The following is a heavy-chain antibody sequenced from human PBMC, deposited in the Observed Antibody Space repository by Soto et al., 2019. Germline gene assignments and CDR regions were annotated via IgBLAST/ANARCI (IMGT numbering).Heavy chain of an antibody. CDR2: FDPEDGET. CDR3: ATGYCSGGSCYLLSYYYGMDV. V-gene: IGHV1-24*01. D-gene: IGHD2-15*01. Sequence: ASVKVSCKVSGYTLTELSMHWVRQAPGKGLEWMGGFDPEDGETIYAQKFQGRVTMTEDTSTDTAYVELSSLRSEDTAVYYCATGYCSGGSCYLLSYYYGMDVWGQGTTVTVSS. CDR1: GYTLTELS. J-gene: IGHJ6*02.